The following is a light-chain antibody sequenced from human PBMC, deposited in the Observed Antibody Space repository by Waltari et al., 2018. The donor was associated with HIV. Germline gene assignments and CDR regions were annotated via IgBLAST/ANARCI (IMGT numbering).Light chain of an antibody. J-gene: IGLJ2*01. CDR3: SSFTSRRILV. Sequence: QSALTQPRSVSGSPGQSITISCTGTSSDIGGYKFVSWYQQHPGKAPKLLIYDVSNRPSGVSDRFSGSKSGNTASLTISGLQPEDEADYHCSSFTSRRILVFGGGTKLTL. CDR2: DVS. V-gene: IGLV2-14*03. CDR1: SSDIGGYKF.